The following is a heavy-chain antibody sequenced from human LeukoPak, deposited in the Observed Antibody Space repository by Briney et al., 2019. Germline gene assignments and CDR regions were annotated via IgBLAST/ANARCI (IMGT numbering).Heavy chain of an antibody. CDR2: IYYSGST. V-gene: IGHV4-61*05. J-gene: IGHJ6*03. CDR3: ARKDGYNLYYYYYMDV. CDR1: GGSISSNSYY. D-gene: IGHD5-24*01. Sequence: SETLSLTCTVSGGSISSNSYYWSWIRQPPGKGLEWIGYIYYSGSTNYNPSLKSRVTISVDTSKNQFSLKLSSVTAADTAVYYCARKDGYNLYYYYYMDVWGKGTTVTVSS.